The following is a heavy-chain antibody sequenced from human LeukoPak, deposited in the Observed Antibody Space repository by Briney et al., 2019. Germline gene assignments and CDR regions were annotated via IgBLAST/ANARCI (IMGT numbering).Heavy chain of an antibody. J-gene: IGHJ4*02. CDR3: AREPQGAWLQLCPDY. D-gene: IGHD5-18*01. CDR2: ISSNGGST. V-gene: IGHV3-64*01. Sequence: GGSLRLSCAASGFTFSNYAMHWVRQAPGKGLEYVSGISSNGGSTYHANAVKGRFTISRDNSKNTLYLQMGSLRAEDMAVYYCAREPQGAWLQLCPDYWGQGTLVTVSS. CDR1: GFTFSNYA.